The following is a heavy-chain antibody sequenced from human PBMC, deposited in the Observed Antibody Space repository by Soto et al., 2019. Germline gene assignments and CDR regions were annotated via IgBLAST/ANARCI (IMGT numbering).Heavy chain of an antibody. D-gene: IGHD3-3*01. Sequence: XSVKVSLISSVYTFPTYRIIFVLHSPGPGLEWMGWISPYNSNTNYAQKLQRRVTMTTDTSTSTAYMELRSLRSDDTAVYYCARENGVLRFLEWSPWGQGTMVTVSS. J-gene: IGHJ3*01. CDR2: ISPYNSNT. V-gene: IGHV1-18*01. CDR3: ARENGVLRFLEWSP. CDR1: VYTFPTYR.